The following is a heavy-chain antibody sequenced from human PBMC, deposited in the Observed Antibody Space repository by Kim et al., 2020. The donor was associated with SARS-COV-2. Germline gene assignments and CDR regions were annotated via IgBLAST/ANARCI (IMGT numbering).Heavy chain of an antibody. CDR3: ARDMDPTVYDY. J-gene: IGHJ4*02. D-gene: IGHD4-4*01. CDR1: GYTFKSYP. CDR2: VNAANDET. V-gene: IGHV1-3*01. Sequence: ASVKVSCKAYGYTFKSYPIHWLRQAPRQRPEWMGWVNAANDETQYSQKFQGRVTITRDTSANTAYMELRRLTTKDTAIYYCARDMDPTVYDYWGQGTLVT.